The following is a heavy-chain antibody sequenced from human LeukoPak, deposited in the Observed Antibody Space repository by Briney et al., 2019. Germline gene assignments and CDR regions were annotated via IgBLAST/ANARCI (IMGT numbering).Heavy chain of an antibody. D-gene: IGHD3-16*01. Sequence: SETLSLTCTVSGGSISSHYWSWIRQPAGKGLEWIGRIYTSGSTNYNPSLKSRVTMSVDTSKNQFSLKLSSVTAADTAVYYCASWDYLPGGFDYWAREPWSPSPQ. CDR1: GGSISSHY. CDR3: ASWDYLPGGFDY. V-gene: IGHV4-4*07. J-gene: IGHJ4*02. CDR2: IYTSGST.